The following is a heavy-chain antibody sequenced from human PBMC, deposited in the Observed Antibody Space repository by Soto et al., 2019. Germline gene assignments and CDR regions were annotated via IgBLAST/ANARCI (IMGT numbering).Heavy chain of an antibody. V-gene: IGHV4-39*01. CDR2: IYYSGST. Sequence: SETLSLTCTVSGGSISSSSYYWGWIRQPPGKGLEWIGSIYYSGSTYYNPSLKSRVTISVDASKNQFSLKLSSVTAADTAVYYCASSSGWYFYYYYYGMDVWGQGTTVTVSS. CDR3: ASSSGWYFYYYYYGMDV. J-gene: IGHJ6*02. D-gene: IGHD6-19*01. CDR1: GGSISSSSYY.